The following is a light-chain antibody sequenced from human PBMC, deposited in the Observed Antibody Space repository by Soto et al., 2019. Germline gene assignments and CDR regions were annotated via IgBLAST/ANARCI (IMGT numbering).Light chain of an antibody. J-gene: IGLJ1*01. V-gene: IGLV2-23*03. CDR3: CSYAGSSTFSYV. Sequence: QSVLTQPASVSGSPGQSITISCTGTSSDVGSYNLVSWYQQHPGKAPKLMIYEGSKRPSGVSNLFSGSKSGNTASLTISGLQAEDEADYYCCSYAGSSTFSYVFGTGTRSPS. CDR1: SSDVGSYNL. CDR2: EGS.